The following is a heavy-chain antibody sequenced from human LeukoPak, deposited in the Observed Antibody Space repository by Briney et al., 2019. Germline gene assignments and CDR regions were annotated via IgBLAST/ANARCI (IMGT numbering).Heavy chain of an antibody. CDR2: INPNSGGT. D-gene: IGHD3-9*01. J-gene: IGHJ4*02. CDR3: AKSAPTLTYDFLPAYLGY. Sequence: ASVKVSCKASGYTFTGNYIHWVRQAPGQGLEWMGWINPNSGGTNYAQKFQGRVTMTRDTSISTAYMELSRLRSDDTAVYYCAKSAPTLTYDFLPAYLGYWGQEPLVTVSS. CDR1: GYTFTGNY. V-gene: IGHV1-2*02.